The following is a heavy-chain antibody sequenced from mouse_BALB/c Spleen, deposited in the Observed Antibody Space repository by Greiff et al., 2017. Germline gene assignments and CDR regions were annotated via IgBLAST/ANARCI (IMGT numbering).Heavy chain of an antibody. CDR3: NAFITTLVDY. Sequence: EVQLQQSGAELVRSGASVKLSCTASGFNIKDYYMHWVKQRPEQGLEWIGWIDPENGDTDYAPKFQGKATMTADTSSNTAYLQLSSLTSEDTAVYYCNAFITTLVDYWGQGTTLTVSS. J-gene: IGHJ2*01. CDR2: IDPENGDT. CDR1: GFNIKDYY. V-gene: IGHV14-4*02. D-gene: IGHD1-1*01.